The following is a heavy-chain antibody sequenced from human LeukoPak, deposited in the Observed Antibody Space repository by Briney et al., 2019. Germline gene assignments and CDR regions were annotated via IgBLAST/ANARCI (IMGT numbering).Heavy chain of an antibody. D-gene: IGHD3-10*02. J-gene: IGHJ6*04. CDR3: AELGITMIGGV. CDR2: ISSSGSTI. V-gene: IGHV3-48*04. CDR1: GFTFSTYS. Sequence: GGSLRLSCAASGFTFSTYSMNWVRQAPGKGLEWVSFISSSGSTIYYADSVKGRFTISRDNAKNSLYLQMNSLRAEDTAVYYCAELGITMIGGVWGKGTTVTISS.